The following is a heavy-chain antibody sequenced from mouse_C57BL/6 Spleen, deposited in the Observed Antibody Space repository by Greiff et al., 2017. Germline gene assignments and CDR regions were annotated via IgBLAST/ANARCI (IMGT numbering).Heavy chain of an antibody. J-gene: IGHJ2*01. Sequence: EVKLMESGEGLVKPGGSLKLSCAASGSTFSSYAMSWVRQTPEKRLEWVAYISSGGDYIYYADTVKGRFTISRDNARNTLYLQMSSLKSEDTAMYYCTRGDGGSALDYWGQGTTLTVSS. V-gene: IGHV5-9-1*02. CDR3: TRGDGGSALDY. CDR2: ISSGGDYI. D-gene: IGHD1-1*01. CDR1: GSTFSSYA.